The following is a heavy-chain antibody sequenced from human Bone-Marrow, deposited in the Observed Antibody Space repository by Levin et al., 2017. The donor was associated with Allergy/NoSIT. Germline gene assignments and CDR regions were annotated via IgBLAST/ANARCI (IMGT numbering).Heavy chain of an antibody. J-gene: IGHJ4*02. D-gene: IGHD3-22*01. CDR2: IWYDGSNK. V-gene: IGHV3-33*01. CDR1: GFTFSSYG. Sequence: GGSLRLSCAASGFTFSSYGMHWVRQAPGKGLEWVAVIWYDGSNKYYADSVKGRFTISRDNSKNTLYLQMNSLRAEDTAVYYCARDSYYYDSSGYFDYWGQGTLVTVSS. CDR3: ARDSYYYDSSGYFDY.